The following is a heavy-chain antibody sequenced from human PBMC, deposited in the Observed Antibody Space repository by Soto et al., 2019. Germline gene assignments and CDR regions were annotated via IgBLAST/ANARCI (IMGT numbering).Heavy chain of an antibody. D-gene: IGHD3-22*01. CDR1: GFTFSSYG. J-gene: IGHJ6*02. CDR3: ARVKVGRGYDSSGYYRYYYGMDV. Sequence: GGSLRLSCAASGFTFSSYGMHWVRQAPGKGLEWVAVIWYDGSNKYYADSVKGRFTISRDNSKNTLYLQMNSLRAEDTAVYYCARVKVGRGYDSSGYYRYYYGMDVWGQGTTVTVSS. V-gene: IGHV3-33*01. CDR2: IWYDGSNK.